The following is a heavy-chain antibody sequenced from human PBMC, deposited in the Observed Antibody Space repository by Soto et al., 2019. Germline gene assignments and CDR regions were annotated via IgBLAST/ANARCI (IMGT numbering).Heavy chain of an antibody. J-gene: IGHJ4*02. CDR1: GGSISSYY. CDR3: PSERRDGSKHYFDY. Sequence: QVQLQESGPGLVKPSETLSLMCTVSGGSISSYYWSWIRQPPGKGLEWIGYIYYSGSTNYNPSLRTRVTTSVDPSTNQFSLKMRSVTAADTAVYYCPSERRDGSKHYFDYWGQGTLVTVS. D-gene: IGHD5-12*01. V-gene: IGHV4-59*01. CDR2: IYYSGST.